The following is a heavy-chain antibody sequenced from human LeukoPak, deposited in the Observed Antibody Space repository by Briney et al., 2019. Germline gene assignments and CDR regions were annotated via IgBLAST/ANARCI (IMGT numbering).Heavy chain of an antibody. CDR1: GFTFSNAW. D-gene: IGHD6-13*01. V-gene: IGHV3-15*01. CDR2: IKSKTDGGTT. Sequence: GGSLRLSCAASGFTFSNAWMSWVRQAPGKGLEWVGRIKSKTDGGTTDYAAPVKGRFTISRDDSKNTLYLQMNSLKTEDTAVYYCTTGLPAAGTFHDYRGQGTLVTVSS. J-gene: IGHJ4*02. CDR3: TTGLPAAGTFHDY.